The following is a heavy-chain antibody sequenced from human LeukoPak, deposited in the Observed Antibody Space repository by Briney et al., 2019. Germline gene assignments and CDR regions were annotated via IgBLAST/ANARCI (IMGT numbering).Heavy chain of an antibody. CDR2: IYSGGST. V-gene: IGHV3-53*01. D-gene: IGHD3-9*01. CDR1: GFTVSSNY. J-gene: IGHJ4*02. Sequence: PGGSLRLSCAASGFTVSSNYMSWVRQAPGKGLEWVSVIYSGGSTYYADSVKGRFTISRDNSKNTLYLQMNSLRAEDTAVYYCARMAGRYDILTGYWCYFDYWGQGTLVTVSS. CDR3: ARMAGRYDILTGYWCYFDY.